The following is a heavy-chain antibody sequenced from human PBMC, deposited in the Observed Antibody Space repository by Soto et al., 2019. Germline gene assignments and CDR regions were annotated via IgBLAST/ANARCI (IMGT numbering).Heavy chain of an antibody. J-gene: IGHJ4*02. CDR2: ISWNSGNI. D-gene: IGHD5-18*01. V-gene: IGHV3-9*01. CDR1: GITFSNYA. Sequence: GGSLRLSCAASGITFSNYALSWVRQAPGKGLEWVSGISWNSGNIGYADSVKGRFTTSRDNAENSLYLQMNSLRPEDTALYYCVRSKGGYSYGTPFDYWGQGTLVTVSS. CDR3: VRSKGGYSYGTPFDY.